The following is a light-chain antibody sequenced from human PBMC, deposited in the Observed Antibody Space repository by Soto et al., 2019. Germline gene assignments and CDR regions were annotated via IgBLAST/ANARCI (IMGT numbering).Light chain of an antibody. CDR3: QSYDSSLSAHV. J-gene: IGLJ1*01. CDR2: DNN. V-gene: IGLV1-40*01. CDR1: SSNIGAGFD. Sequence: QSVLTQPPSVSGAPGQRVTISCTGSSSNIGAGFDVHWYQQLPGRAPKLLIYDNNNRPSGVPDRFSGSKSGTSASLAITGLQAEDEADYYCQSYDSSLSAHVFGSGTKLTVL.